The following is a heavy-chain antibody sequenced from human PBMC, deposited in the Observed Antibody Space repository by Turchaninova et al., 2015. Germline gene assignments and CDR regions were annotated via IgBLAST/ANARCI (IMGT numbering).Heavy chain of an antibody. CDR3: ARDLPATPHGVDN. Sequence: GGVFVQQVGFLRGCCAGVGFNVSSEWMRWVRQAPGKGVEWVANITQEGSAIYYVGSVSGRFTISRDNAKNSVYLQMSSLRVDDTALYYCARDLPATPHGVDNWGQGTLVSVSS. CDR1: GFNVSSEW. D-gene: IGHD2-2*01. CDR2: ITQEGSAI. J-gene: IGHJ4*02. V-gene: IGHV3-7*03.